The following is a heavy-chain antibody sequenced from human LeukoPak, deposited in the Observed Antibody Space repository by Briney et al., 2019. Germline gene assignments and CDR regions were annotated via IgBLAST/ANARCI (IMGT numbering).Heavy chain of an antibody. CDR1: GGSISSYY. Sequence: SETLSLTCTVSGGSISSYYWSWIRQPPGKGLEWIGYIYYSGSTNYNPSLKSRVTISVDTSKDQISLNLTSVTAADTAVYYCARFSYYYDSSESDVWGQGTTVTVSS. D-gene: IGHD3-22*01. CDR3: ARFSYYYDSSESDV. J-gene: IGHJ6*02. V-gene: IGHV4-59*08. CDR2: IYYSGST.